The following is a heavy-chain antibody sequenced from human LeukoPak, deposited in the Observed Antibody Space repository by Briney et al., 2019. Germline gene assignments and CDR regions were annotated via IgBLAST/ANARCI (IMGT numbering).Heavy chain of an antibody. CDR1: GYSFTSYW. CDR2: IYPGDSDT. J-gene: IGHJ5*02. Sequence: GESLKISCKGSGYSFTSYWIGCVRQMPGKGLEWMGIIYPGDSDTRYSPSFQGQVTISADKSISTAYLQWSSLKASDTAMYYCARQVTMVRGVIWFDPWGQGTLVTVSS. D-gene: IGHD3-10*01. CDR3: ARQVTMVRGVIWFDP. V-gene: IGHV5-51*01.